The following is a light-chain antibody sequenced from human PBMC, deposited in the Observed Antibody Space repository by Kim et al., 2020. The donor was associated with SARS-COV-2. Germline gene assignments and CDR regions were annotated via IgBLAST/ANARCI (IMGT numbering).Light chain of an antibody. CDR3: QQYYNTPLT. CDR1: QSVLYSSNNKNY. Sequence: DIVMTQSPDSLAVSLGERATINCKSSQSVLYSSNNKNYLAWYQQKPGQPPKLLIYWASTRESGVPDRFSGSGSGTDFTLTISRLQAEDVAVYYCQQYYNTPLTFGRGTKVDIK. CDR2: WAS. J-gene: IGKJ4*01. V-gene: IGKV4-1*01.